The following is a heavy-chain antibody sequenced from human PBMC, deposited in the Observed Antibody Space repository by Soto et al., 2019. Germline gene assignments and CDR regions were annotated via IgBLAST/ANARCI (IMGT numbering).Heavy chain of an antibody. CDR3: ASYGRGWYRPYYYGMDV. Sequence: SETLSLTCAVYGGSFSGYCWSWIRQPPGKGLEWIGEINHSGSTNYNPSLKSRVTISVDTSKNQFSLKLSSVTAADTAVYYCASYGRGWYRPYYYGMDVWGQGTTVTVSS. CDR1: GGSFSGYC. D-gene: IGHD6-19*01. CDR2: INHSGST. V-gene: IGHV4-34*01. J-gene: IGHJ6*02.